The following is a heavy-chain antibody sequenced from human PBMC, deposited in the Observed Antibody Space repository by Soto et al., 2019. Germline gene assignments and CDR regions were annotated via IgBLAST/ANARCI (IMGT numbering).Heavy chain of an antibody. D-gene: IGHD3-3*01. Sequence: LSCQDSGLGLRSSASSWVRQDPRQGLEWMGGIIPIFGTANYAQKFQGRVTITADKSTSTAYMELSSLRSEDTAVYYCARPMAMTTISYYSYGLDFWGQATTAIVSS. CDR2: IIPIFGTA. CDR3: ARPMAMTTISYYSYGLDF. J-gene: IGHJ6*01. V-gene: IGHV1-69*06. CDR1: GLGLRSSA.